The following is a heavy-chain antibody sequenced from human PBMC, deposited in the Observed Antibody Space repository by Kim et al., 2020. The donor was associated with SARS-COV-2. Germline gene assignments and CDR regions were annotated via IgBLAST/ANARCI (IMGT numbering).Heavy chain of an antibody. Sequence: GGSLRLSCAASGFTFSSYEMNWVRQAPGKGLEWVSYISSSGSTIYYADSVKGRFTISRDNAKNSLYLQMNSLRAEDTAVYYCASNYDFWSGYYTEWGQGTLVTVSS. D-gene: IGHD3-3*01. CDR3: ASNYDFWSGYYTE. J-gene: IGHJ4*02. CDR1: GFTFSSYE. V-gene: IGHV3-48*03. CDR2: ISSSGSTI.